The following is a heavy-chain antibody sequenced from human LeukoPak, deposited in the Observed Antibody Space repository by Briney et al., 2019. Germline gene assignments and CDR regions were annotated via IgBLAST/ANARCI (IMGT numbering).Heavy chain of an antibody. V-gene: IGHV4-39*01. J-gene: IGHJ5*02. D-gene: IGHD3-9*01. CDR2: IYYSGST. CDR1: GGSISSSSYY. Sequence: SGTLSLTRTFSGGSISSSSYYGGWIRQPPGKALVWLGSIYYSGSTYYNPSLKSRVTISVDTSKNQSSLKLSSVTAADTAVYYCARHSSGGTYYDILTGYEDWLDPWGQGTLVTVSS. CDR3: ARHSSGGTYYDILTGYEDWLDP.